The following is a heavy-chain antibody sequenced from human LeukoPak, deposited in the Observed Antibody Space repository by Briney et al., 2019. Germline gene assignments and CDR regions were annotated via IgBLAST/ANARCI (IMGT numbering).Heavy chain of an antibody. J-gene: IGHJ6*04. CDR2: ISSSSSYI. D-gene: IGHD3-9*01. Sequence: GGSLRLSCAASGFTFSSYGMNWVRQAPGKGLEWVSSISSSSSYIYYADSVKGRFTISRDNAKNSLYLQMNSLRAEDTAVYYCARDSRYYDILTGYYSPTDVWGKGTTVTISS. CDR3: ARDSRYYDILTGYYSPTDV. V-gene: IGHV3-21*04. CDR1: GFTFSSYG.